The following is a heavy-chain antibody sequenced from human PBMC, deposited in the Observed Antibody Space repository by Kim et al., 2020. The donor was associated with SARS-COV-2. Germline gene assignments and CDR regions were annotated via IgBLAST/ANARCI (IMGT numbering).Heavy chain of an antibody. CDR3: ARGQNPKSRFDY. Sequence: DYAVSVKSRITINPDTSKNQFSLQLNSVTPEDTAVYYCARGQNPKSRFDYWGQGTLVTVSS. V-gene: IGHV6-1*01. J-gene: IGHJ4*02.